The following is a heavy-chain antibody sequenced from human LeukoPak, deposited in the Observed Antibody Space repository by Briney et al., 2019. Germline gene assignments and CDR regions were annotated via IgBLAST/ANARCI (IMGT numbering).Heavy chain of an antibody. Sequence: SETLSLTCTVSGYSISSGYYWGWIRQPPGKGLEWIGSIYHSGSTYYTPSLKSRVTISVDTSKNQFSLKLSSVTAADTAVYYCASGYCSSTSCIGFDPWGQGTLVTVSS. CDR1: GYSISSGYY. CDR3: ASGYCSSTSCIGFDP. D-gene: IGHD2-2*03. V-gene: IGHV4-38-2*02. CDR2: IYHSGST. J-gene: IGHJ5*02.